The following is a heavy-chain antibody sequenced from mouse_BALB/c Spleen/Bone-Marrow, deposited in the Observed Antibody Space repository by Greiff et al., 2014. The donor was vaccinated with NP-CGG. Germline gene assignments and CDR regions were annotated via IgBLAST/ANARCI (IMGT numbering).Heavy chain of an antibody. D-gene: IGHD2-3*01. CDR1: GFNIKDTY. CDR2: IDPANGNT. V-gene: IGHV14-3*02. CDR3: ARDYDDFFDY. J-gene: IGHJ2*01. Sequence: VQLKESGAELVKPGASVKLSCTASGFNIKDTYMHWVKQRPEQGLEWIGWIDPANGNTKYDPNFQGKATITADTSSNTAYLQSSSLTDEDTAVYYWARDYDDFFDYWGQGTTLTVSS.